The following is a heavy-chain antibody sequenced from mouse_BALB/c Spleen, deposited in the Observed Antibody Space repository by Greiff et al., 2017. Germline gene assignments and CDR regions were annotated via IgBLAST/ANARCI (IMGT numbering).Heavy chain of an antibody. Sequence: EVKLVESGGGLVKPGGSLKLSCAASGFTFSSYTMAWVRQTPEKRLEWVATISSGGSYTYYPDSVKGRFTISRDNAKNTLYLQMSSLKSEDTAMYYCTREGNFDYWGQGTTLTVSS. V-gene: IGHV5-6-4*01. J-gene: IGHJ2*01. CDR3: TREGNFDY. CDR2: ISSGGSYT. CDR1: GFTFSSYT.